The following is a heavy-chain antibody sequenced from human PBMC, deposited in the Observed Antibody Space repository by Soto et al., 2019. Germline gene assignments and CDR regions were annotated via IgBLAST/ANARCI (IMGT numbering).Heavy chain of an antibody. Sequence: GGSLRLSCAASGFTFSSYAMSWVRQAPGKGLEWVSAISGSGGSTYYADSVKGRFTISRDNSKNTLYLQMNSLRAEDTAVYYCAKGGDSSGYYYYYYGMDVWGQGTTVTVSS. J-gene: IGHJ6*02. CDR2: ISGSGGST. V-gene: IGHV3-23*01. CDR1: GFTFSSYA. D-gene: IGHD3-22*01. CDR3: AKGGDSSGYYYYYYGMDV.